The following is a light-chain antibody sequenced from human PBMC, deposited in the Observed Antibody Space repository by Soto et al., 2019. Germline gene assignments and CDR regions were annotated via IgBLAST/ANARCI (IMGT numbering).Light chain of an antibody. J-gene: IGKJ2*01. V-gene: IGKV1-9*01. Sequence: DIEITQPPSSLYGSVGDRFTIPCRASQGIDSYLAWYQRKPGEAPKLLIYSASTLQSEVPSRFSGRGSGTDFTLSISSLQPEDFATYYCQQLYTYPYTFGQGTKVDIK. CDR3: QQLYTYPYT. CDR1: QGIDSY. CDR2: SAS.